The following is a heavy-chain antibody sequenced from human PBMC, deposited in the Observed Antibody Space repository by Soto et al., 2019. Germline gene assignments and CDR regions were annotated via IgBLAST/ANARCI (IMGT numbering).Heavy chain of an antibody. J-gene: IGHJ4*02. D-gene: IGHD3-10*01. Sequence: SETLSLTCTVSGGSISSGGYCWSWIRQHPGKGLEWIGYIYYSGSTYYNPSLKSRVTISVDTSKNQFSLKLSPVTAADTAVYYCALTYYYGSGSYYKDYWGQGTLVTVSS. V-gene: IGHV4-31*03. CDR3: ALTYYYGSGSYYKDY. CDR2: IYYSGST. CDR1: GGSISSGGYC.